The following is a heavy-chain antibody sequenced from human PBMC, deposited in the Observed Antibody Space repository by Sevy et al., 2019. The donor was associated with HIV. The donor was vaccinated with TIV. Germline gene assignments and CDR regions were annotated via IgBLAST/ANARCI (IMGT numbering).Heavy chain of an antibody. CDR2: INPDGSEK. Sequence: GGSLRLSCVASGFTFNTYWMTWVRQAPGKGLEWVANINPDGSEKDYVDSLKGRFTVSRDNAETSLYLHMNSLRVEDTAVYFCARLLWDVVVVPGTTPGQYFDYWGHGTLVTVSS. D-gene: IGHD2-2*01. CDR3: ARLLWDVVVVPGTTPGQYFDY. CDR1: GFTFNTYW. V-gene: IGHV3-7*01. J-gene: IGHJ4*01.